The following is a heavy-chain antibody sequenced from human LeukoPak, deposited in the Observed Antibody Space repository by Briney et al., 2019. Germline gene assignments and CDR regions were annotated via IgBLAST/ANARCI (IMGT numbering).Heavy chain of an antibody. CDR1: GFTFSSYS. D-gene: IGHD3-22*01. CDR2: ISSSSSYI. Sequence: GGSLRLSCAASGFTFSSYSMNWVRQAPGKGLEWVSSISSSSSYIYYADSVKGRFIISRDNAKNSLYLQMNSLRAEDTAVYYCARTRETYYYDSSGYYYEDYFDYWGQGTLVTVSS. CDR3: ARTRETYYYDSSGYYYEDYFDY. J-gene: IGHJ4*02. V-gene: IGHV3-21*01.